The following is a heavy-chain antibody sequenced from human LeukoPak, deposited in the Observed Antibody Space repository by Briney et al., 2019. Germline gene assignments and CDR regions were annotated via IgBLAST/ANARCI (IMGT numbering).Heavy chain of an antibody. CDR3: ARAQAWRAFDI. Sequence: PGGSLRLSCAASGFIVSSNFMGWVRQAPGKGLEWVSVIDSGGTTYHEDSVEGRFTISRDNTKNTLYLQIKSLRAEDTAVYYCARAQAWRAFDIWGEGTMVTVSS. D-gene: IGHD3-3*01. V-gene: IGHV3-53*01. CDR1: GFIVSSNF. J-gene: IGHJ3*02. CDR2: IDSGGTT.